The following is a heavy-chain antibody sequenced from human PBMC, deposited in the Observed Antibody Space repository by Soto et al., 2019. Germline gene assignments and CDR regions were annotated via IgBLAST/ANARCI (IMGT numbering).Heavy chain of an antibody. D-gene: IGHD3-10*01. J-gene: IGHJ4*02. CDR2: ISGSGGST. V-gene: IGHV3-23*01. Sequence: EVQLLESGGGLVQPGGSLRLSCAASGFTFSSYAMSWVRQAPEKGLEWVSAISGSGGSTYYADSVKGRFTISRDNSKNTLYLQMNSLRAEDTAVYYCAGGNRFGELSHFDYWGQGTLVTVSS. CDR1: GFTFSSYA. CDR3: AGGNRFGELSHFDY.